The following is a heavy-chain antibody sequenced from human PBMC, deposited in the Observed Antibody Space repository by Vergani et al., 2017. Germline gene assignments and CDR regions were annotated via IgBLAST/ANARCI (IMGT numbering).Heavy chain of an antibody. J-gene: IGHJ3*02. V-gene: IGHV1-69*02. CDR1: GGTFSSYT. CDR2: IIPILGIA. CDR3: ARTEGYSYGFFNAFDI. Sequence: QVQLVQSGAEVKKPGSSVKVSCKASGGTFSSYTISWVRQAPGQGLEWMGRIIPILGIANYAQKCQGRVTITADKSTSTAYMELSSLRSEDTAVYYCARTEGYSYGFFNAFDIWGQGTMVTVSS. D-gene: IGHD5-18*01.